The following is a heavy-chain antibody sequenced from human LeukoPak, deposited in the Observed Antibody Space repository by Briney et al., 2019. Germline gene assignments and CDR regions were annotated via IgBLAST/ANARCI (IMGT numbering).Heavy chain of an antibody. CDR3: AREVELFVVVPAATAADDAFDI. V-gene: IGHV1-2*02. J-gene: IGHJ3*02. D-gene: IGHD2-2*01. Sequence: GASVKVSCKASGYTFTSYGISWVRQAPGQGLEWMGWINPNSGGTNYAQKFQGRVTMTRDTSISTAYMELSRLRSDDTAVYYCAREVELFVVVPAATAADDAFDIWGQGTMVTVSS. CDR2: INPNSGGT. CDR1: GYTFTSYG.